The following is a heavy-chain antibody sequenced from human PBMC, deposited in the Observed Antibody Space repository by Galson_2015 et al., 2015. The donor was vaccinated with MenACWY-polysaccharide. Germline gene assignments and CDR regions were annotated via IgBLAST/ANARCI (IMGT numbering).Heavy chain of an antibody. D-gene: IGHD5-12*01. CDR1: GLRFGSYG. CDR2: IWYDGSNK. J-gene: IGHJ6*03. Sequence: SLRLSCAASGLRFGSYGMQWVRQAPGKGLEWVALIWYDGSNKYYSEPVKGRFAISRDSSKNTLYLQMNSLRVEDTAVYYCATIRGSAPNYYMDVWGKGTTVTVSS. CDR3: ATIRGSAPNYYMDV. V-gene: IGHV3-33*03.